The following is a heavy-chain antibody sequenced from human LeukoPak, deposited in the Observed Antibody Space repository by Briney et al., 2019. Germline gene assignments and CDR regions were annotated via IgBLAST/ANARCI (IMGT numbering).Heavy chain of an antibody. Sequence: GESLKISCKASGYSFITHWIAWVRQTPGKGLEWMGIIYPGDSDTQYSPSFQGQATISADKSISTAYLQWSSLKASDTAMYYCAKGAGGSGSYYPYFWGQGTLVTVSS. CDR2: IYPGDSDT. CDR3: AKGAGGSGSYYPYF. V-gene: IGHV5-51*01. J-gene: IGHJ4*02. D-gene: IGHD3-10*01. CDR1: GYSFITHW.